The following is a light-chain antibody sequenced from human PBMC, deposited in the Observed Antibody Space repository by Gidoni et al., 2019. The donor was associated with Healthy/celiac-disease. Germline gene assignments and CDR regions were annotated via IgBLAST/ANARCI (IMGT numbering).Light chain of an antibody. CDR3: QQYGSSPRLT. J-gene: IGKJ4*01. CDR2: GAS. Sequence: EIVLTQSPGPLSLSPGERATLSCRASQSVSSSYLAWYQQKPGQAPRLLIYGASSRATGIPDRFSGSGSGTDFTLTISRLEPEDFAVYYCQQYGSSPRLTFXGXTKVEIK. CDR1: QSVSSSY. V-gene: IGKV3-20*01.